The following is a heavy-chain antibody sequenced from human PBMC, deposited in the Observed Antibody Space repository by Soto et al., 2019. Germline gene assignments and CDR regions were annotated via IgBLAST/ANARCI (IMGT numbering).Heavy chain of an antibody. V-gene: IGHV1-2*02. CDR2: INPNSGGT. D-gene: IGHD3-9*01. CDR3: ARDSYYDILTGYSRNAFDI. Sequence: EASVKVSCKASGYTFIGHYIHWVRQAPGQGLEWMGWINPNSGGTNYAQKFQGRVTMTRDTSISTAYLELSRLRSDDTAVYYCARDSYYDILTGYSRNAFDIWGRGTMVTVSS. J-gene: IGHJ3*02. CDR1: GYTFIGHY.